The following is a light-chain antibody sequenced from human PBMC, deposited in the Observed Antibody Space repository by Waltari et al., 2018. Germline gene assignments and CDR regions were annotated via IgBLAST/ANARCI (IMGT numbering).Light chain of an antibody. CDR2: GAS. CDR3: QQYFTTPYT. CDR1: QSLFYSSNNRNY. V-gene: IGKV4-1*01. Sequence: DIVLTQSPDSLAVSLGERVTFNCKSSQSLFYSSNNRNYLAWYQQRAGQSPKLLIYGASTREMGVPGRFRGSGSGTDFTLTISSLQAEDVAIYYCQQYFTTPYTFGRGTKLEIK. J-gene: IGKJ2*01.